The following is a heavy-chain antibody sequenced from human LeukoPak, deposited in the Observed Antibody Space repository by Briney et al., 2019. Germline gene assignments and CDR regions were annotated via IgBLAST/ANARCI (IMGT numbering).Heavy chain of an antibody. CDR2: INHSGST. CDR3: ARLLYGSGSYYPRRAYYYGMDV. Sequence: KPSETLSLTCTVSGGSINSRNYFWGWIRQPPGKGLEWIGSINHSGSTNYNPSLKSRVTISVDTSKNQFSLKLSSVTAADTAVYYCARLLYGSGSYYPRRAYYYGMDVWGQGTTVTVSS. CDR1: GGSINSRNYF. V-gene: IGHV4-39*07. D-gene: IGHD3-10*01. J-gene: IGHJ6*02.